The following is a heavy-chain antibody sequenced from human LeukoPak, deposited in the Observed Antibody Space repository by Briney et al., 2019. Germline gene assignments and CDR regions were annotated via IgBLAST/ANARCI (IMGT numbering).Heavy chain of an antibody. V-gene: IGHV3-30*02. CDR3: AKEQLLWFGGSSHGHYMDV. J-gene: IGHJ6*03. CDR2: VRYDGNDK. D-gene: IGHD3-10*01. CDR1: GFTFSSYG. Sequence: GGSLRLSCAASGFTFSSYGMHWVRQAPGKGLEWVAFVRYDGNDKYYADSVKGRFTISRDNSKNTLYLQMNSLRAEDTAVYYCAKEQLLWFGGSSHGHYMDVWGKGTTVTISS.